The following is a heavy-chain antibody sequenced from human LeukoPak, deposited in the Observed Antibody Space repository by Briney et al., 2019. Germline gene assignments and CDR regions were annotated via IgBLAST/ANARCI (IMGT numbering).Heavy chain of an antibody. D-gene: IGHD5-12*01. Sequence: PSETLSLTCAVYGGSFSGYYWSWIRQPPGKGLDWIGEINHSGSTNYNPSLKSRVTISVDTSKNQFSLKLSSVTAADTALYYCASSDGLPPRSDSSYDVFDYWGQGTLVTVSS. CDR2: INHSGST. V-gene: IGHV4-34*01. J-gene: IGHJ4*02. CDR1: GGSFSGYY. CDR3: ASSDGLPPRSDSSYDVFDY.